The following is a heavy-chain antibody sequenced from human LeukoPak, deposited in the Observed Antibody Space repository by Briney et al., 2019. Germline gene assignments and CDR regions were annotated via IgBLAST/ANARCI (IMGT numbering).Heavy chain of an antibody. CDR3: ATSLRNIVVVPAAIFYKSYYYYGMDV. V-gene: IGHV1-24*01. CDR1: GYTLTELS. D-gene: IGHD2-2*02. CDR2: FDPEDGET. J-gene: IGHJ6*04. Sequence: ASVKVSCKVSGYTLTELSMHWVRQAPGKGREWMGGFDPEDGETIYAQKFQGRVTMTEDTSTDTAYMELSSLRSEDTAVYYCATSLRNIVVVPAAIFYKSYYYYGMDVWGKGTTVTVSS.